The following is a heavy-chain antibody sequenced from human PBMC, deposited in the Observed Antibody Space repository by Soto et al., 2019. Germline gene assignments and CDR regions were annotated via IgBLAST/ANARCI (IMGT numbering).Heavy chain of an antibody. Sequence: GSLRLSCAASGFTFSSYGMHWVRQAPGKGLEWVAVIWYDGSNKYYADSVKGRFTISRDNSKNTLYLQMNSLRAEDTAVYYCARGGSKYYYDSSGYHHPLDPWGQGTLVTVSS. J-gene: IGHJ5*02. D-gene: IGHD3-22*01. CDR2: IWYDGSNK. CDR1: GFTFSSYG. V-gene: IGHV3-33*01. CDR3: ARGGSKYYYDSSGYHHPLDP.